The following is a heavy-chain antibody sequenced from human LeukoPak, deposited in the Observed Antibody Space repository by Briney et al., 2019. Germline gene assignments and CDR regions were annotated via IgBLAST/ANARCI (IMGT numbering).Heavy chain of an antibody. D-gene: IGHD1-26*01. J-gene: IGHJ4*02. CDR3: SRDGNFDF. CDR1: GGSISTYY. V-gene: IGHV4-59*01. CDR2: IYYSGNT. Sequence: SETLSLTCSVSGGSISTYYWSWIRQPPGKGLEWIGYIYYSGNTNNNPFLKSRLTISVDTSQNQFSLKLSSVTAADTAVYYCSRDGNFDFWGQGTLVTVSS.